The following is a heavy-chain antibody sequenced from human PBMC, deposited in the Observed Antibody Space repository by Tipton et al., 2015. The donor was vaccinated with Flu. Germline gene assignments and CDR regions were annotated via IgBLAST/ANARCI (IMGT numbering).Heavy chain of an antibody. J-gene: IGHJ5*02. CDR2: IYQSGSA. CDR1: GVSISSGGYY. Sequence: TLSLTCTVSGVSISSGGYYWSWIRQPAGKGLEWIGRIYQSGSAYYNPSHRSRVTLSVDTSKNQFSLKLTSVTAADTAVYYCARRDYSNYVSDPKSWFDPWGQGILVTVSS. V-gene: IGHV4-61*02. D-gene: IGHD4-11*01. CDR3: ARRDYSNYVSDPKSWFDP.